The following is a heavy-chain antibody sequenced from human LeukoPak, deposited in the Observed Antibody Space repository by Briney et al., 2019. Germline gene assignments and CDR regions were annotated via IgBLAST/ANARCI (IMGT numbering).Heavy chain of an antibody. CDR1: GYTFTSYG. Sequence: EASVKVSCKASGYTFTSYGISWVRQAPGQGLEWMGWISAYNGNTNYAQKLQGRVTMTTDTSTSTAYMELRSLRSDDTAVYYCARAQSLEPATMVLDLYYYYGMDVWGQGTTVTVSS. CDR2: ISAYNGNT. CDR3: ARAQSLEPATMVLDLYYYYGMDV. J-gene: IGHJ6*02. V-gene: IGHV1-18*01. D-gene: IGHD3-10*01.